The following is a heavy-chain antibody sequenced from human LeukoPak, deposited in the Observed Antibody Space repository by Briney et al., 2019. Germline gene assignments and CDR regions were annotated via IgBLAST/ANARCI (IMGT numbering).Heavy chain of an antibody. V-gene: IGHV3-23*01. CDR2: ISDSGGNT. CDR3: AKQDIRSSAWYD. Sequence: GGSLRLSCAASGFTFSSYAMRWVRQAPGQGLEWVSAISDSGGNTYYADSVKGRFTISRDNSKNTLYLQMNSLRAEDTAVYYCAKQDIRSSAWYDWGQGTLVTVSS. CDR1: GFTFSSYA. J-gene: IGHJ4*02. D-gene: IGHD6-19*01.